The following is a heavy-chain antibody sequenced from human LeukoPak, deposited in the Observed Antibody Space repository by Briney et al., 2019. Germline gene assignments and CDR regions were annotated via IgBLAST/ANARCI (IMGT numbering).Heavy chain of an antibody. CDR2: IYTSGST. J-gene: IGHJ4*02. D-gene: IGHD3-3*01. V-gene: IGHV4-61*02. Sequence: SQTLSLTCTVSGGSISSGSYYWSWIRQPAGKGLERIGRIYTSGSTNYNPSLKSRVTISVDTSKNQFSLKLSSVTAADTAVYYCARQNDFWSGYYHDYWGQGTLVTVSS. CDR1: GGSISSGSYY. CDR3: ARQNDFWSGYYHDY.